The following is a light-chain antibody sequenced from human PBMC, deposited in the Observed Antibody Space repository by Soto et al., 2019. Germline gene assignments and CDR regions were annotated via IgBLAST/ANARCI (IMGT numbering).Light chain of an antibody. CDR1: QSINIS. Sequence: DIPMTQSPSSLSASVGDSVTITCRASQSINISLSWYQQKPGKAPKLLINVASTLQGGVPSRFSGSGSGTEFTLAISSLQPEDSATYYCQQSFSTPQTFGGGTRVEIK. CDR2: VAS. CDR3: QQSFSTPQT. J-gene: IGKJ4*01. V-gene: IGKV1-39*01.